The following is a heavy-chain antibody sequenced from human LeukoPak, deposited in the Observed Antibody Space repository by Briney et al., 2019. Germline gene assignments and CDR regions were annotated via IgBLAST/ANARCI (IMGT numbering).Heavy chain of an antibody. D-gene: IGHD4-11*01. V-gene: IGHV3-30*02. J-gene: IGHJ4*02. CDR1: GFTFSSYG. CDR2: IGFNGRDV. Sequence: GGSLRLSCAASGFTFSSYGMNWVRQAPGKGLEWIGFIGFNGRDVYYADSVKGRFTLSRDNAEKTLYLEMTSLRTEDTAVYYCVKDAQRGFDYSNSFQYWGQGSLVTVSS. CDR3: VKDAQRGFDYSNSFQY.